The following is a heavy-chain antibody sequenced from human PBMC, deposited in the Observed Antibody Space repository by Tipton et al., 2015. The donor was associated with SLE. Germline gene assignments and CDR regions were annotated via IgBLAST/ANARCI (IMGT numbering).Heavy chain of an antibody. CDR1: GYTFNSYG. D-gene: IGHD2-15*01. J-gene: IGHJ4*02. CDR2: ISAYNGNT. V-gene: IGHV1-18*01. CDR3: TRATLGYCSGGSGLDFDF. Sequence: QLVQSGAEVKKPGASVKVSCKASGYTFNSYGVTWVRQAPGQGLEWLGRISAYNGNTKYAKNFQGRVTMTQDTSRNAAYMELRRLRSDDTAVYYCTRATLGYCSGGSGLDFDFWGQGTLVTVSS.